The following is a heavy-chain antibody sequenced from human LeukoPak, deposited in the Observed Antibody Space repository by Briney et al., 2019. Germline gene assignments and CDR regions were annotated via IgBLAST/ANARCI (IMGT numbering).Heavy chain of an antibody. D-gene: IGHD1-20*01. J-gene: IGHJ4*02. CDR1: GCTFTNAW. Sequence: AGSLRLTCAASGCTFTNAWMNWVRHAPRKGLEWVGRIKSKADGETIDYVAPVKGRFTFSRDDSKNMLYLQMISLKGEDTAVYYCSTLTSRGLSDSWGQGTLVTVSS. CDR2: IKSKADGETI. CDR3: STLTSRGLSDS. V-gene: IGHV3-15*07.